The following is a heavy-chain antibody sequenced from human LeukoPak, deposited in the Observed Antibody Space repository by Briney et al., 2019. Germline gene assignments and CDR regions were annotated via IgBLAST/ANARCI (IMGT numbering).Heavy chain of an antibody. CDR1: GFTFSGSA. CDR3: TAAHYYHYMDV. CDR2: IRSKANSYAT. Sequence: GGSLRLSCAASGFTFSGSAMHWVRPASGKGLEWVGRIRSKANSYATAYAASVKGRFTISRDDSKNTAYLQMNSLKTEDTAVYYCTAAHYYHYMDVWGKGTTVTVSS. V-gene: IGHV3-73*01. J-gene: IGHJ6*03.